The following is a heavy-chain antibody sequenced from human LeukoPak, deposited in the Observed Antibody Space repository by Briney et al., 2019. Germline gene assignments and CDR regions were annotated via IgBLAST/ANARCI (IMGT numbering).Heavy chain of an antibody. D-gene: IGHD6-13*01. CDR3: AKATGYSSSWYDY. J-gene: IGHJ4*02. Sequence: GGSLRLSCAASGFTFDDYPMHWVRQAPGKGLEWVSGISWNSGSIGYADSVKGRFTISRDNAKNSLYLQMNSLRAEDTALYYCAKATGYSSSWYDYWGQGTLVTVSS. CDR1: GFTFDDYP. V-gene: IGHV3-9*01. CDR2: ISWNSGSI.